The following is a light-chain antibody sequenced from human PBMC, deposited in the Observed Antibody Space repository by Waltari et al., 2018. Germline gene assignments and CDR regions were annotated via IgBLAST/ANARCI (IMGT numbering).Light chain of an antibody. V-gene: IGLV3-27*01. J-gene: IGLJ2*01. CDR2: KDS. CDR1: VLAKNTY. CDR3: YSAADNSLV. Sequence: SYELTQPSSVPVSPGQTARITCPGDVLAKNTYARWFQQKPGQAPLVVIYKDSARPSGIPERFSGSSSGTTVTLTVSGAQVDDEADYYCYSAADNSLVFGGGTKLTVL.